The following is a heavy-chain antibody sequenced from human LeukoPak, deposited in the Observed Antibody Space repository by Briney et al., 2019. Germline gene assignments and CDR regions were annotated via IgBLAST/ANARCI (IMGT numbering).Heavy chain of an antibody. CDR3: ARVYYYYYGMDV. CDR2: IRGDGAET. Sequence: GGSLRLSCADSGFALRSCAMSWVRQAPGKGLEWVSAIRGDGAETYYADSVKGRFTISRDVSRNTLYLQMNSLRAEDTAVYYCARVYYYYYGMDVWGQGTTVTVSS. J-gene: IGHJ6*02. V-gene: IGHV3-23*01. CDR1: GFALRSCA. D-gene: IGHD2/OR15-2a*01.